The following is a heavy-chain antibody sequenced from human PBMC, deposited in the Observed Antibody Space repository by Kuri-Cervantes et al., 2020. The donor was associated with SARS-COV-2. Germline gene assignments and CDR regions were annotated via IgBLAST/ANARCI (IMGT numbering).Heavy chain of an antibody. J-gene: IGHJ4*02. Sequence: ASVKVSCKASGYTFTSYGISWVRQAPGQGLEWMGWISAYNGNTNYAQKLQGRVTMTTDTSTSTAYLELRSLRSDDTAVYYCTTGIYGYYFDYWGQGTLVTVSS. V-gene: IGHV1-18*04. D-gene: IGHD2/OR15-2a*01. CDR1: GYTFTSYG. CDR2: ISAYNGNT. CDR3: TTGIYGYYFDY.